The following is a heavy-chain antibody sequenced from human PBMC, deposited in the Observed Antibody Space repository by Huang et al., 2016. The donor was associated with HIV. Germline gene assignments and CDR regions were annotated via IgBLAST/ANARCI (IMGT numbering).Heavy chain of an antibody. Sequence: QAQLMQSGPEVKKPGASVKVSCKTSGYSFTDYGITWVRQAPGQGPEWVGWISAFNGDTEIAQRFQGRVTLTTDTSTRMAYMELRSLRFDDTAVYFCARDPKYHRIGYYRQRRGIDVWGQGTMVSVSS. V-gene: IGHV1-18*01. J-gene: IGHJ3*01. D-gene: IGHD3-22*01. CDR3: ARDPKYHRIGYYRQRRGIDV. CDR1: GYSFTDYG. CDR2: ISAFNGDT.